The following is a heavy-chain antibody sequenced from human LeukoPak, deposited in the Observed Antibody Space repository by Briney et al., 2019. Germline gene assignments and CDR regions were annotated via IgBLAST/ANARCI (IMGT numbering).Heavy chain of an antibody. CDR1: GYSISSGYY. V-gene: IGHV4-38-2*01. CDR3: ARSYGSSWYKAH. J-gene: IGHJ4*02. CDR2: IYHSGST. Sequence: KPSETLSLTCAVSGYSISSGYYWGWIRQPPGKGLEWIGSIYHSGSTYYNPSLKSRVTISLDTSKNQFSLKLSSVTAADTAVHYCARSYGSSWYKAHWGQGTRVTVSS. D-gene: IGHD6-13*01.